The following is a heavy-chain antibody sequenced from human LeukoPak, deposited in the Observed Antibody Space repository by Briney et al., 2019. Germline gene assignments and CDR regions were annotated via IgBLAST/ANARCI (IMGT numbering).Heavy chain of an antibody. V-gene: IGHV1-69*04. D-gene: IGHD3-3*01. CDR2: IIPILGIA. CDR3: ARDNPRDFWSNFDY. J-gene: IGHJ4*02. CDR1: GGTFSSYT. Sequence: SVKVSCMASGGTFSSYTISWVRQAPGQGLEWMGRIIPILGIANYAQKFQGRVTITADKSTSTAYMELSSLRSEDTAVYYCARDNPRDFWSNFDYWGQRTLVTVSS.